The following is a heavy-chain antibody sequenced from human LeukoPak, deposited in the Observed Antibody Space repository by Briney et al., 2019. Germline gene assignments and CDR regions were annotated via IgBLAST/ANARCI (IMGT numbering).Heavy chain of an antibody. V-gene: IGHV3-48*03. Sequence: GGSLRLSCAASGFTFSSYEMNWVRQAPGKGLEWVSYISSSGSTIYYADSVKGRFTISRDNAKNSLYLQMNSLRAEDTAVYYCRGYGCGLDYWGQGTLVTVSS. CDR1: GFTFSSYE. CDR3: RGYGCGLDY. CDR2: ISSSGSTI. D-gene: IGHD5-18*01. J-gene: IGHJ4*02.